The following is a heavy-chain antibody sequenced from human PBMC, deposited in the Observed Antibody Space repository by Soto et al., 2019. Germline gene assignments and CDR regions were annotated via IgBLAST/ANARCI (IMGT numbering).Heavy chain of an antibody. V-gene: IGHV1-18*01. D-gene: IGHD1-26*01. J-gene: IGHJ4*02. CDR2: ISSYNGNT. CDR3: ARGVGASYYFDY. CDR1: GYTFSSYG. Sequence: QVQLVQSGAEVKKPGASVKVSCKASGYTFSSYGINWVRQAPGQRLEWMGWISSYNGNTNYAQKLQGRVTMTTDTSTTPAYMELRSLRSDDTAVYYFARGVGASYYFDYWGQGTLVTVSS.